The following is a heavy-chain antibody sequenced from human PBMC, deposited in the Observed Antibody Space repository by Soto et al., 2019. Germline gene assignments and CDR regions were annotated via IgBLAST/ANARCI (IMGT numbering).Heavy chain of an antibody. V-gene: IGHV3-23*01. Sequence: EVQLLESGGGLVQPGGSLRLSCAASGFTFSSYAMSWVRQAPGKGLEWVSAISGSGGSTYYADSVKGRFTISRDNSKNTLYLQMNSLRAEDTAVYYCAKDKGYSSSTSCYSYAFDIWGQGTMVTVSS. CDR1: GFTFSSYA. J-gene: IGHJ3*02. CDR3: AKDKGYSSSTSCYSYAFDI. CDR2: ISGSGGST. D-gene: IGHD2-2*01.